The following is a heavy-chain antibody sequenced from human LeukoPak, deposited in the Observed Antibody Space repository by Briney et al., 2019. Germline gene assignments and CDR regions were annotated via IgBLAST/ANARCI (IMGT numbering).Heavy chain of an antibody. CDR1: GGSISSGGYS. D-gene: IGHD4-17*01. CDR2: IYHSGST. CDR3: ARAYAGTTVTSLVWFDL. Sequence: SETLSLTCAVFGGSISSGGYSLSWIRQPPGKGLEWIVYIYHSGSTYYNPSLKSRVTISVDRSKNQFSLKLSSVTAADTAVYYCARAYAGTTVTSLVWFDLWGQGTLVTVSS. J-gene: IGHJ5*02. V-gene: IGHV4-30-2*01.